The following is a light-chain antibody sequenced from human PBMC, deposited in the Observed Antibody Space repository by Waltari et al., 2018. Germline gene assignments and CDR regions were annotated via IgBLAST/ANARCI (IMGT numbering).Light chain of an antibody. CDR2: WAS. Sequence: DIVMTQSPDSLAVSLGERATINCKSSQSVLHSSNNKNYLAWYQQKPGQPPKRPIYWASTRESGVPDRFSGSGSGTDFTLTISSLQAEDVAVYYCQQYYSTCQFGQGTKVEIK. J-gene: IGKJ1*01. CDR1: QSVLHSSNNKNY. CDR3: QQYYSTCQ. V-gene: IGKV4-1*01.